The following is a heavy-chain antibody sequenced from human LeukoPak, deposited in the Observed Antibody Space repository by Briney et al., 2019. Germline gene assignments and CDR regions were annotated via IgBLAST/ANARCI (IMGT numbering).Heavy chain of an antibody. D-gene: IGHD1-1*01. CDR3: AKGDWNDVPGYYYYGMDV. CDR2: ISYDGSNK. Sequence: PGGSLRLSCAASGFTFSSYGMHWVRQAPGKGLEWVAVISYDGSNKYYADSVKGRFTIPRDNPKNTLYLQMNSLRAEDTAVYYCAKGDWNDVPGYYYYGMDVWGQGTTVTVSS. J-gene: IGHJ6*02. V-gene: IGHV3-30*18. CDR1: GFTFSSYG.